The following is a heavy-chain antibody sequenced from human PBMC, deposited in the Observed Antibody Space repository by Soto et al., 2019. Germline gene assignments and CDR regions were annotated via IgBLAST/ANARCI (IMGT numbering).Heavy chain of an antibody. CDR3: ARERSRRYYYDSSATGAFDI. J-gene: IGHJ3*02. D-gene: IGHD3-22*01. CDR2: ISSSGSTI. Sequence: EVQLVESGGGLVQPGGSLRLSCAASGFTFSSYEMNWVRQAPGKGLEWVSYISSSGSTIYYADSVKGRFTISRDNAKNSLYLQVNSLRAEDTAVYYCARERSRRYYYDSSATGAFDIWGQGTMVTVSS. CDR1: GFTFSSYE. V-gene: IGHV3-48*03.